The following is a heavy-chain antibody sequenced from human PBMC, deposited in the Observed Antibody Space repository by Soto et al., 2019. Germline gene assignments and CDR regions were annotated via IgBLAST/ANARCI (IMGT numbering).Heavy chain of an antibody. Sequence: PGGSLRLSCAASGFTFTRHSTNWVRQAAGKGLEWISYISDSSGTIYYADSVKGRFTISRDNAKNSLYLEMNSLRAEDTALYYCAAISTGSFDFWGQGTQVTVSS. V-gene: IGHV3-48*04. CDR3: AAISTGSFDF. CDR1: GFTFTRHS. CDR2: ISDSSGTI. J-gene: IGHJ4*02. D-gene: IGHD3-9*01.